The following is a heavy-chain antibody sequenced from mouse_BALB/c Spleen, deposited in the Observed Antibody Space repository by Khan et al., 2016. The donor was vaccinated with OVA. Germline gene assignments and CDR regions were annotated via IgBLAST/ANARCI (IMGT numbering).Heavy chain of an antibody. CDR2: ISDGGRYT. CDR1: GFTFSDYC. D-gene: IGHD2-13*01. Sequence: EVELVESGGGLVKPGGSLKLSCAASGFTFSDYCMYWVRQTPEKRLEWVATISDGGRYTYYPDCVKGRFIISRDDAKNNLYLQMSSLKSEDTAMYYCARGYYGDPFAYWGQGTLVTVSA. CDR3: ARGYYGDPFAY. J-gene: IGHJ3*01. V-gene: IGHV5-4*02.